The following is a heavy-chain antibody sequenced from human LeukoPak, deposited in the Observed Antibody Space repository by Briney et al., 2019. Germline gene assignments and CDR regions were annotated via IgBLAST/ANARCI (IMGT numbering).Heavy chain of an antibody. Sequence: SSETLSLTCTVSGGSISSYYWSWIRQPPGKGLEWIGYIYYSGSTNYNPSLKSRVTISVDTSKNQFSLKLSSVTAADTAVYYCARGTGIVGATTPPWFDPWGQGTLVTVSS. CDR2: IYYSGST. CDR3: ARGTGIVGATTPPWFDP. D-gene: IGHD1-26*01. J-gene: IGHJ5*02. CDR1: GGSISSYY. V-gene: IGHV4-59*01.